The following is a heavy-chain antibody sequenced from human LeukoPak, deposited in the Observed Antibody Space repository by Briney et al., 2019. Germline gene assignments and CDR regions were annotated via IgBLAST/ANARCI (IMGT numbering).Heavy chain of an antibody. CDR2: ISWNSGSI. CDR3: AKDWDYGGNSGGFDY. D-gene: IGHD4-23*01. CDR1: GFTFDDYA. J-gene: IGHJ4*02. V-gene: IGHV3-9*03. Sequence: GGSLRLSCAASGFTFDDYAMHWVRQAPGKGLEWVSGISWNSGSIGYADSVKGRFTISRDNAKNSLYLQMNSLRAEDMALYYCAKDWDYGGNSGGFDYWGQGTLVTVSS.